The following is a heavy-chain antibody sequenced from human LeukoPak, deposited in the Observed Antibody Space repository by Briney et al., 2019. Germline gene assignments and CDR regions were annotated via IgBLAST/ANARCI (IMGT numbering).Heavy chain of an antibody. CDR3: ARDVWFNNGWPA. V-gene: IGHV3-48*03. CDR1: GFSFKTYE. Sequence: GGSLRLSCVASGFSFKTYEMNWVRQAPGKGLEWISYISVGGSDEDYADSVKGRFSISRDNAKNSLFLQMNSLRVEDTAVYYCARDVWFNNGWPAWGQGTLVTVSS. D-gene: IGHD6-19*01. CDR2: ISVGGSDE. J-gene: IGHJ5*02.